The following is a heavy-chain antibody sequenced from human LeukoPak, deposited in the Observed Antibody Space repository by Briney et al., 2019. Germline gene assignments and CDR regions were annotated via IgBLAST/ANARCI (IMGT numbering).Heavy chain of an antibody. CDR1: GGSFSGYY. CDR2: INHSGST. V-gene: IGHV4-34*01. CDR3: ARNGYRARYDY. D-gene: IGHD2-2*03. J-gene: IGHJ4*02. Sequence: PSETLSLTCAVYGGSFSGYYWSWIRQPPGKGLEWIGEINHSGSTNYNPSLKSRVTISVDTSKNQFSLKLSSVTAADTAVYYCARNGYRARYDYWGQGTLVTVSS.